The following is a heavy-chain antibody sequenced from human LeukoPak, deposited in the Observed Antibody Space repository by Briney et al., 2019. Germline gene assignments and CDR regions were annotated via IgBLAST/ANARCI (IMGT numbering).Heavy chain of an antibody. CDR3: ARESGYNFGSVVDY. CDR2: ISSSSDYI. D-gene: IGHD5-18*01. CDR1: GFSFISYS. J-gene: IGHJ4*02. V-gene: IGHV3-21*01. Sequence: PGGSLRLSCAASGFSFISYSMNWVRQAPGKGLEWVSSISSSSDYIYHADSVKGRFTISRDNPKKSLYLQMNSLRAEDTAVYYCARESGYNFGSVVDYWGQGTLVTVSS.